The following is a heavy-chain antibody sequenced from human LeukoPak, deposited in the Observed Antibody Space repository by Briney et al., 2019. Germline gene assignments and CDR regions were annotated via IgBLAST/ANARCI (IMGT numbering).Heavy chain of an antibody. CDR1: GFTFSNAW. J-gene: IGHJ3*02. D-gene: IGHD3-16*01. V-gene: IGHV3-7*01. CDR3: ARYGYTGASDI. Sequence: GGSLRLSCAASGFTFSNAWMRWVRQAPGKGLEWVANMNQDGSAKYYVDSLKGRFTISRDNARNSLYLQMNSLRVEDTAVYYCARYGYTGASDIWGQGTMVTVSS. CDR2: MNQDGSAK.